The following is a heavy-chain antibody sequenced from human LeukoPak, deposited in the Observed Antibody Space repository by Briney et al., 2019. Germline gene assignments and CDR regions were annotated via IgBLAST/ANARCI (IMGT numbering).Heavy chain of an antibody. J-gene: IGHJ4*02. V-gene: IGHV3-23*01. Sequence: PGRSLRLSCAASGFTFSSYAMSWVRQAPGKGLEWVSAISGSGGSTYYADSVKGRFTISRDNSKNTLYLQMNSLRAEDTAVYYCAKDGVNSGSYRYYFDYWGQGTLVTVSS. CDR2: ISGSGGST. CDR1: GFTFSSYA. CDR3: AKDGVNSGSYRYYFDY. D-gene: IGHD1-26*01.